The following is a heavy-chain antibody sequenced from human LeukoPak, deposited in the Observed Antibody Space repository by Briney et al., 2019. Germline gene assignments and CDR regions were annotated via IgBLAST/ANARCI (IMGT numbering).Heavy chain of an antibody. Sequence: ASVKVSCKASGYTFTGYYMHWVRQAPGQGLEWMGWINPNSGGTNYAQKFQGRVTMTRDTSISTAYMELSRLRSDDAAVYYSARMTYYDFWSGDYWGQGTLVTVSS. CDR2: INPNSGGT. CDR3: ARMTYYDFWSGDY. CDR1: GYTFTGYY. V-gene: IGHV1-2*02. J-gene: IGHJ4*02. D-gene: IGHD3-3*01.